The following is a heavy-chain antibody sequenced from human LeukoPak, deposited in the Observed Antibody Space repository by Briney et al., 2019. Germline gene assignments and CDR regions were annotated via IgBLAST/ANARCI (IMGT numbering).Heavy chain of an antibody. J-gene: IGHJ4*02. D-gene: IGHD6-13*01. CDR2: ISGSGGRT. CDR3: AKWFLPMAPAGTEVF. CDR1: GFTFSSYA. Sequence: GGSLRPSCAASGFTFSSYAMSWVRQAPGKGLEWVSTISGSGGRTYYADSVKGRCTISRDNSKNTLSLHMNSLRAEDTALYYCAKWFLPMAPAGTEVFWGQGTLVTVSS. V-gene: IGHV3-23*01.